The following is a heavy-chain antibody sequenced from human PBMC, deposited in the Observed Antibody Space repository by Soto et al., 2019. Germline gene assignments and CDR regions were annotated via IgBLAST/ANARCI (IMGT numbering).Heavy chain of an antibody. CDR1: GFTFSDYY. CDR3: ALWPNYYYYGMDV. J-gene: IGHJ6*02. CDR2: ISSSGSTI. V-gene: IGHV3-11*01. Sequence: KPGGSLRLSCAASGFTFSDYYMSWIRQAPGKGLEWVSYISSSGSTIYYADSVKGRFTISRDNAKNSLYLQMNSLRAEDTAVYYCALWPNYYYYGMDVWGQGTTVTVSS.